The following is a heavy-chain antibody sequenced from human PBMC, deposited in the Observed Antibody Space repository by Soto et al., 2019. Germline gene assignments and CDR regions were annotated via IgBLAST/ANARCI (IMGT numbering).Heavy chain of an antibody. CDR2: IKSKADGGTT. Sequence: EVQLVESGGGLVKPGGSLRLSFAASGFTFSNDWMSWVRQAPGNGLEWVGHIKSKADGGTTDYVPPVKGRFTISRDDSKNTLYLQMNSLKTEDTAVYYCTTEGVETARYYFDYWGQGTLVTVSS. V-gene: IGHV3-15*01. D-gene: IGHD5-18*01. CDR1: GFTFSNDW. J-gene: IGHJ4*02. CDR3: TTEGVETARYYFDY.